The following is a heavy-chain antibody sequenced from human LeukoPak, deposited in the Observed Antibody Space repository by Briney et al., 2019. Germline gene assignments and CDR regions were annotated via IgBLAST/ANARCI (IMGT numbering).Heavy chain of an antibody. J-gene: IGHJ4*02. Sequence: GGSLRLSCAASGFTFSNAWMSWVRQAPGKGLEWVGRIKSKTDGGTTDYAAPVKGRFTISRDDSKNTLYLQMNSLKTEDTAVYYCTYSSGWPGGPEGYWGQGTLVTVSS. CDR1: GFTFSNAW. V-gene: IGHV3-15*01. CDR3: TYSSGWPGGPEGY. D-gene: IGHD6-19*01. CDR2: IKSKTDGGTT.